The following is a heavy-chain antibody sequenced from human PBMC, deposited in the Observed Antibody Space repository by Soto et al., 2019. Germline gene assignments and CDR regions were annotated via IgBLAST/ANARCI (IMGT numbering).Heavy chain of an antibody. Sequence: SETLSLTCTVSDDSFRCAEYYWSWIRQPLGKGPEWIGYTYYNGDTKYNPALRSRVTMSEDTSKNQFSLRLSSVTAADTAVYFCARGPAYIDGWRTFDLWGRGILVTVSS. CDR2: TYYNGDT. CDR3: ARGPAYIDGWRTFDL. D-gene: IGHD6-19*01. V-gene: IGHV4-61*08. J-gene: IGHJ4*02. CDR1: DDSFRCAEYY.